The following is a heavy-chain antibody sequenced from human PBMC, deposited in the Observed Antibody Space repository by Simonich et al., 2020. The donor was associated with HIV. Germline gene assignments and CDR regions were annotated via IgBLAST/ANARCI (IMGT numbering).Heavy chain of an antibody. Sequence: QEQLVQSGAEVKKPGASVKVSCEASGYTFTGYYIHWVRQAPGQGLGGMGRNNPKSGGTNYAQKFQGRVTMTRDTSISTAYMELSRLRSDDTAVYYCAREPNSSGYYTGGWFDPWGQGTLVTVFS. V-gene: IGHV1-2*06. CDR1: GYTFTGYY. CDR3: AREPNSSGYYTGGWFDP. D-gene: IGHD3-3*01. CDR2: NNPKSGGT. J-gene: IGHJ5*02.